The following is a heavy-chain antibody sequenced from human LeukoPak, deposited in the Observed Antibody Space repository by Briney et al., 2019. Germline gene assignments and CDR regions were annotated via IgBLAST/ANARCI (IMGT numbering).Heavy chain of an antibody. CDR2: INPNSGGT. CDR1: GYTFTGYY. V-gene: IGHV1-2*02. D-gene: IGHD2/OR15-2a*01. Sequence: ASVRVSCKASGYTFTGYYMHWVRQAPGQGLEWMGWINPNSGGTNYAQKFQGRVTMTRDTSISTAYMELSRLRSDDTAVYYCARDLIGWLSGPDWGQGTLVTVSS. CDR3: ARDLIGWLSGPD. J-gene: IGHJ4*02.